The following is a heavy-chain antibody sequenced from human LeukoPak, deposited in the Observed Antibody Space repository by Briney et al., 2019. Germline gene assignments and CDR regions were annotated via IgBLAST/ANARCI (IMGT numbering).Heavy chain of an antibody. CDR3: ARGLWFGDENPPYFDY. CDR2: IYTSGST. V-gene: IGHV4-61*02. J-gene: IGHJ4*02. D-gene: IGHD3-10*01. Sequence: PSQTLSLTCTVSGGSISSSNYYWSWLRHPAGKGLVWSGRIYTSGSTNYNPSLKSRVTISVDTSKNQFSLKLSSVTAADTAVYYCARGLWFGDENPPYFDYWGQGTLVTVSS. CDR1: GGSISSSNYY.